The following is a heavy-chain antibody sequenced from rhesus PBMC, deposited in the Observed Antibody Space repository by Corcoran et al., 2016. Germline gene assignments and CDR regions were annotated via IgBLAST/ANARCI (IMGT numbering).Heavy chain of an antibody. CDR2: IGGSSGTT. V-gene: IGHV4-165*02. J-gene: IGHJ4*01. CDR1: GGPIRGYY. Sequence: QVQMQESGPGLVKPSETLSLTCAVSGGPIRGYYWNWIRQPPGMGLECIGYIGGSSGTTQYNPSLKSRVTVSTDTSKNQFSLKLSSVTAADTAVYYCARAPTGNFDCWGQGVLVTVSS. CDR3: ARAPTGNFDC.